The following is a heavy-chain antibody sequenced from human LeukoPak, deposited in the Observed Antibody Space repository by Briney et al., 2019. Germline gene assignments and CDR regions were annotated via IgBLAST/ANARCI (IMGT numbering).Heavy chain of an antibody. Sequence: GGSLRLSCAASGFTFSSYAMSWVRQAPGKGLEWVSAISGSGGSTYYADSVKGRFTISRDNSKNTLYLQMNSLGAEDTAVYYCAKGGMVATYYFDYWGQGTLVTVSS. CDR2: ISGSGGST. V-gene: IGHV3-23*01. CDR1: GFTFSSYA. D-gene: IGHD5-12*01. J-gene: IGHJ4*02. CDR3: AKGGMVATYYFDY.